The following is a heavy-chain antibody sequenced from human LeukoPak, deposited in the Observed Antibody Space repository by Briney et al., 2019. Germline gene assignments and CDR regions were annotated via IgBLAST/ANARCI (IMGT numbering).Heavy chain of an antibody. J-gene: IGHJ5*02. Sequence: ASVKVSCKASGYTITNNWMHWVRQAPGQGLEWMGVINPSGTGTSYGQKFQGRITMSRDTSTSAVYMELSSLRSEDTAFYYCATDHSMADTAWWFDPWGQGTLVTVSS. CDR1: GYTITNNW. V-gene: IGHV1-46*01. D-gene: IGHD5-24*01. CDR2: INPSGTGT. CDR3: ATDHSMADTAWWFDP.